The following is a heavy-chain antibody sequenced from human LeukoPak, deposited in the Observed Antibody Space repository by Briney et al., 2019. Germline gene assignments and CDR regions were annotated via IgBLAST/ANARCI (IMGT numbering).Heavy chain of an antibody. V-gene: IGHV4-39*01. D-gene: IGHD6-19*01. CDR2: IDYSGST. J-gene: IGHJ5*02. CDR3: ARQHTRIAVPALLDL. CDR1: GGSISSGRYY. Sequence: PSETLSLTCSVSGGSISSGRYYWVCIRQPPGKGLEWIASIDYSGSTYYNPSLKSRVTISVDTSKNQFSLKLSSVTAADTALYYCARQHTRIAVPALLDLWGHGTLVTVSS.